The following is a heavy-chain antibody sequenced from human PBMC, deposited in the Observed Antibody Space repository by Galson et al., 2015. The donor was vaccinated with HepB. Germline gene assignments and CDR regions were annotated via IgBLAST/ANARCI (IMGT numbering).Heavy chain of an antibody. D-gene: IGHD3-3*01. V-gene: IGHV1-18*01. CDR1: GYTFISHT. J-gene: IGHJ4*02. CDR3: ARRDFDEEGFDY. CDR2: INTYNGQT. Sequence: SVKVSCKASGYTFISHTLDWLRQAPGQGPEWVGRINTYNGQTEYAQKFQGRVTMTIETSTSTAYMELRSLRSDDTALYYCARRDFDEEGFDYWGQGTLVTVSS.